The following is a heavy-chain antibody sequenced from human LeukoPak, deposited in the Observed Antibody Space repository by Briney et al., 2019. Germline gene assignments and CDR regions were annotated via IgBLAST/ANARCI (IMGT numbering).Heavy chain of an antibody. Sequence: GGSLRLSCAASGFTFSSYALHWGREAPVKGLGWVAVISNDETNKYYADSVKGRFTISRDNSKNTLYLQMNSLRPEDTAVYYCARDSGRYISGQGPYYYHGMDVWGQGTTVTVSS. CDR3: ARDSGRYISGQGPYYYHGMDV. D-gene: IGHD6-19*01. CDR2: ISNDETNK. J-gene: IGHJ6*02. CDR1: GFTFSSYA. V-gene: IGHV3-30-3*01.